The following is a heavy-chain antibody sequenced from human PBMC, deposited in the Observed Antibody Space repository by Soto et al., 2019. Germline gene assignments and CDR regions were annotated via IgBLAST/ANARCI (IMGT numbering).Heavy chain of an antibody. D-gene: IGHD4-17*01. J-gene: IGHJ4*02. CDR3: ARWGAFDYGDYYDY. CDR1: GYTFTSYA. V-gene: IGHV1-3*01. Sequence: GASVKVSCKASGYTFTSYAMHWVRQAPGQRLEWMGWINAGNGNTKYSQKFQGRVTITRDTSASTAYMELSSLRSEDTAVYYCARWGAFDYGDYYDYWGQGTLVTVSS. CDR2: INAGNGNT.